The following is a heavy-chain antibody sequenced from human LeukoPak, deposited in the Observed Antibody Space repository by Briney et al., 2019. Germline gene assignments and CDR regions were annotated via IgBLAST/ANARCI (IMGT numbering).Heavy chain of an antibody. J-gene: IGHJ4*02. CDR3: ARSTYDSSGYYSIYDY. Sequence: SGPTLVNPTQTLTLTCTFSGFSLSTSRMSVSWIRQPPGQALECLARIDWDDAKYYSTSLKTRLTISKDTSKNQVVLTMTNMDPVDTATYYCARSTYDSSGYYSIYDYWGQGTLVTVSS. CDR1: GFSLSTSRMS. D-gene: IGHD3-22*01. CDR2: IDWDDAK. V-gene: IGHV2-70*11.